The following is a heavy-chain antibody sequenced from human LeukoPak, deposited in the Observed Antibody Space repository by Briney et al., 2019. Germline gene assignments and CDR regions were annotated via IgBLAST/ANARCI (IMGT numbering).Heavy chain of an antibody. CDR2: ISAYNGNT. Sequence: RASVKVSCKASGYTFTSYGISWVRQAPGQGLEWMGWISAYNGNTNYAQKLQGRVTMTTDTSTSTAYMELRSLRSDDTAVYYCASIGDYYDSSGYYYFYAFDIWGQGTTVTVSS. D-gene: IGHD3-22*01. V-gene: IGHV1-18*01. CDR1: GYTFTSYG. J-gene: IGHJ3*02. CDR3: ASIGDYYDSSGYYYFYAFDI.